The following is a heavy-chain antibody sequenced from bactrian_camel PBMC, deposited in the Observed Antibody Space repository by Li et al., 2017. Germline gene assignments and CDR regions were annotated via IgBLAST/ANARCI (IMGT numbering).Heavy chain of an antibody. D-gene: IGHD2*01. Sequence: DVQLVESGGGLVQPGGSLRLSCVASGFSFTIYGMTWVRQAPGKGLEWVASIEHGGVTTYYADAVKGRVTISKDNAKNTLYLQLNSLKTEDTAMYYCGTMAYTAGWGQGTQVTVS. J-gene: IGHJ4*01. CDR3: GTMAYTAG. CDR1: GFSFTIYG. CDR2: IEHGGVTT. V-gene: IGHV3S40*01.